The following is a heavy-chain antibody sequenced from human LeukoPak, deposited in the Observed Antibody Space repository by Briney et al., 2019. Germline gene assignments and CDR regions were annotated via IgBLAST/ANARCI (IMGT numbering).Heavy chain of an antibody. J-gene: IGHJ3*02. V-gene: IGHV4-59*08. CDR1: GGSISSYY. CDR3: ARLGGYPLSAFDI. Sequence: SETLSLTCTVSGGSISSYYWSWIRQPPGKGLEWIAYMYYSGSTNYNPSLKSRVTISIGTSKNQFSLKLSSVTAADAAVYYCARLGGYPLSAFDIWGQGTMVTVSS. CDR2: MYYSGST. D-gene: IGHD3-22*01.